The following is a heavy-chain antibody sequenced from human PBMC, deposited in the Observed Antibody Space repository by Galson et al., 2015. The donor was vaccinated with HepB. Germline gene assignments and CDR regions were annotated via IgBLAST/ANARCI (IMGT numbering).Heavy chain of an antibody. Sequence: SLRLSCASSGFTFTSTAMTWVLQAPPKGLQWVSSTIDSGGSTYYADTVTGRFTISRDNSKNTLYLQMTRLIVEDTAVYYCAKDQRSSRASRYDWFDPWGQGTLVTVSS. CDR2: TIDSGGST. CDR3: AKDQRSSRASRYDWFDP. CDR1: GFTFTSTA. V-gene: IGHV3-23*01. J-gene: IGHJ5*02. D-gene: IGHD6-25*01.